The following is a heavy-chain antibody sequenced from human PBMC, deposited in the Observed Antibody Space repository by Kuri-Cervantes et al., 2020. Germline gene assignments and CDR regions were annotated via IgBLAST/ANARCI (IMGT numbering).Heavy chain of an antibody. Sequence: GESLKISCAASGFTFSDYYMSWIRQAPGKGLEWVSYISSSGSTIYYADSVKGRFTISRDNAKNSLYLQMNSLRAEDTAVYYCARDLSLIPAEDYYGMDVWGQGTTVTVSS. CDR2: ISSSGSTI. J-gene: IGHJ6*02. V-gene: IGHV3-11*01. D-gene: IGHD2-2*01. CDR3: ARDLSLIPAEDYYGMDV. CDR1: GFTFSDYY.